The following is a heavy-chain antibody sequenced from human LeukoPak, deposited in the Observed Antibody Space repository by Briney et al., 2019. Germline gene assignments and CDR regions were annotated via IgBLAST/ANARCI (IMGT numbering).Heavy chain of an antibody. D-gene: IGHD2-8*01. J-gene: IGHJ4*02. V-gene: IGHV2-5*01. CDR1: GVSLTTRGPG. CDR2: IYWNDDK. CDR3: VHRQSERLIYYFDF. Sequence: SGPTLGNSTEALALTCSFSGVSLTTRGPGVGWIRLPPVKALGWLALIYWNDDKRYNPSLNNRLTITKDTSKIQVVLTLINMDPVDTAPYFCVHRQSERLIYYFDFWGQGTLVTVSS.